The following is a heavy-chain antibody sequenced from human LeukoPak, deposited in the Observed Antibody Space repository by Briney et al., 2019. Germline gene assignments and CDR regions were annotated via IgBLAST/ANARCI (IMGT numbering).Heavy chain of an antibody. D-gene: IGHD3-10*01. CDR2: VSDGETT. V-gene: IGHV4-59*11. CDR3: ATRPAETTWFGVFDY. Sequence: SETLSLTCSVSGASMHNHYWSWIRPPPGKALEWIGYVSDGETTNYNPPLKSRASMSVATSKNEFSLRLSSVPAADTALYYCATRPAETTWFGVFDYWSRGTLATVSS. J-gene: IGHJ4*02. CDR1: GASMHNHY.